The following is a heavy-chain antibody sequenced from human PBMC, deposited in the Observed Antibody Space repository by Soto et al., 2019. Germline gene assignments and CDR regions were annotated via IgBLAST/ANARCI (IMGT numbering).Heavy chain of an antibody. CDR3: ARWDLRDYYYGMDV. D-gene: IGHD1-26*01. CDR2: MNPNSGNT. J-gene: IGHJ6*02. Sequence: QVQLVQSGAEVKKPGASVKVSCKASGYTFTSYDINWVRQATGQGLEWMGWMNPNSGNTGYAQKFQGRVTMTRNTSISTAYTELSSLISEDTAVYYCARWDLRDYYYGMDVWGQGTTVTVSS. CDR1: GYTFTSYD. V-gene: IGHV1-8*01.